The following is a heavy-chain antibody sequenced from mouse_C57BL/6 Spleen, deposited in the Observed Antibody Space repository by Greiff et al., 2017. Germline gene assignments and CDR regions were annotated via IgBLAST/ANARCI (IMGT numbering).Heavy chain of an antibody. Sequence: VNVVESGPGLVAPSQSLSITCTVSGFSLNSYGVDWVRQSPGKGLEWLGVIWGVGSTNYNSALKSSVSISKDNSKSQVFLKMNSLQTDDTAMYYWARRDDYDGYYYAMDYWGQGTSVTVSS. D-gene: IGHD2-4*01. CDR3: ARRDDYDGYYYAMDY. CDR1: GFSLNSYG. J-gene: IGHJ4*01. CDR2: IWGVGST. V-gene: IGHV2-6*01.